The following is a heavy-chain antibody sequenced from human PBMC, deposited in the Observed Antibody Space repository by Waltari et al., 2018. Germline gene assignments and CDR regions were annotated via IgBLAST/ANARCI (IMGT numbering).Heavy chain of an antibody. Sequence: EVQLVESGGGLVQPGRSLRLPCAVSGFNFDDFARHWVRQAPGKGLEWVSGISWNSDNIGYADSVKGRFTISRDNAKNSLYLQMNSLRPEDTALYYCAKGHSGSYGLKDWGQGTLVTVSS. CDR2: ISWNSDNI. J-gene: IGHJ4*02. CDR1: GFNFDDFA. V-gene: IGHV3-9*01. CDR3: AKGHSGSYGLKD. D-gene: IGHD1-26*01.